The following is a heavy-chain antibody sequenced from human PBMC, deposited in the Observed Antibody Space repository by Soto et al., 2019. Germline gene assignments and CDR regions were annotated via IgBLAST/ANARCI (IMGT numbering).Heavy chain of an antibody. CDR3: ARGMDYSAGSFFQF. V-gene: IGHV3-30*03. J-gene: IGHJ4*02. D-gene: IGHD4-4*01. Sequence: QVQLAESGGGVVQPGRSLRLSCVASGFTFSRHAMHWVRQAPGKGLEWVAVTSSDGSKKYYGDSVKGRFTISRDNDKNTVFLEMNSLEGEDTAVYFCARGMDYSAGSFFQFWGQGTVVTVSS. CDR2: TSSDGSKK. CDR1: GFTFSRHA.